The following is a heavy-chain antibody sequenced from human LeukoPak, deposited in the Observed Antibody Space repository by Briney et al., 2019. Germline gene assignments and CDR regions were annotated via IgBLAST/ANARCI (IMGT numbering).Heavy chain of an antibody. J-gene: IGHJ4*02. V-gene: IGHV3-21*03. CDR3: TTENWTVTTSYYFDY. CDR2: ISSSSSYI. D-gene: IGHD4-17*01. CDR1: GFTFSGYS. Sequence: GGSLRLSCAASGFTFSGYSMNWVRQAPGKGLEWVSSISSSSSYIYYADSVKGRFTISRDNAKNSLYLQMNSLKTEDTAVYYCTTENWTVTTSYYFDYWGQGTLVTVSS.